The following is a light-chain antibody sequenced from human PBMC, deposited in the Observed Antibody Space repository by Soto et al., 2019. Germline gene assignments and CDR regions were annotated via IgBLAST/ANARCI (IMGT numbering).Light chain of an antibody. CDR1: QGISSY. V-gene: IGKV1-5*03. J-gene: IGKJ1*01. CDR2: KAS. Sequence: DIQMTQSPSSLSASVGDRVTITCRASQGISSYLAWYQQKPGKAPKLLIYKASSLESGVPSRFSGSGSGTEFTLTFSSLQPDDFATYYCQQYNSYGTFGQGTKVDIK. CDR3: QQYNSYGT.